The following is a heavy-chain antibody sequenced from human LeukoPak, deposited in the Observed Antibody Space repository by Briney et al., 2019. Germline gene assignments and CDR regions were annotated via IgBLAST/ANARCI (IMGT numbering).Heavy chain of an antibody. Sequence: GGSLRLSCAASGLTFSSYAMSGVRQAPGKGLEWVSSISDSGGSTYYADSVKGRFTISRDNSNNTLYLQMNSLRAEDTAVYYCAKRDTASWGQGTLVTVSS. CDR2: ISDSGGST. CDR1: GLTFSSYA. V-gene: IGHV3-23*01. D-gene: IGHD5-18*01. CDR3: AKRDTAS. J-gene: IGHJ4*02.